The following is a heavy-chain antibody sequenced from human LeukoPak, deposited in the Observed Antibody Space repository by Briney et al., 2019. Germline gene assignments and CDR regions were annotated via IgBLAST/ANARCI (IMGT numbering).Heavy chain of an antibody. V-gene: IGHV1-2*02. CDR2: INPNSGGT. CDR1: GYTFSGYY. CDR3: ARVVSVAVAGSYYYYMDV. J-gene: IGHJ6*03. Sequence: ASVKVSCKASGYTFSGYYMHWVRQAPGQGLEWMGWINPNSGGTNYAQKFQGRVTMTRDTSISTAYMELSRLRSDDTAVYYCARVVSVAVAGSYYYYMDVWGKGTTVTVSS. D-gene: IGHD6-19*01.